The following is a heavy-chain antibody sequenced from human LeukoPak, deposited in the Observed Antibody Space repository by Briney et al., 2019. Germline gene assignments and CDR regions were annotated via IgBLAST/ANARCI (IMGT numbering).Heavy chain of an antibody. J-gene: IGHJ5*02. CDR2: IIPIFGTA. D-gene: IGHD2-15*01. V-gene: IGHV1-69*05. Sequence: ASVKVSCKASGGTFSSYAISWVRQAPGQGLEWMGRIIPIFGTANYAQKFQGRVTITTDEPTSTAYMELSSLRSEDTAVYYCARDRPRWPFDPWGQGTLVTVSS. CDR1: GGTFSSYA. CDR3: ARDRPRWPFDP.